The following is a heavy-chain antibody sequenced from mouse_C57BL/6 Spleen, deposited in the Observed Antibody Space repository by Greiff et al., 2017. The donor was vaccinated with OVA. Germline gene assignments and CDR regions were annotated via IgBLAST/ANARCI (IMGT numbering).Heavy chain of an antibody. Sequence: QVQLKQPGAELVKPGASVKMSCKASGYTFTSYWITWVKQRPGQGLEWIGDIYPGSGSTNYNEKFKSKATLTVDTSSSTAYMQLSSLTSEDSAVYYCARYPHYYGSSSDYWGQGTTLTVSS. CDR2: IYPGSGST. V-gene: IGHV1-55*01. CDR1: GYTFTSYW. D-gene: IGHD1-1*01. CDR3: ARYPHYYGSSSDY. J-gene: IGHJ2*01.